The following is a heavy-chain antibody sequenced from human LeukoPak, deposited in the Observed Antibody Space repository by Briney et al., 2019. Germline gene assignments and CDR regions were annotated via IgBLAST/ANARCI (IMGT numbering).Heavy chain of an antibody. J-gene: IGHJ4*02. CDR1: GFTFSTYT. CDR3: ARDLSGLASADY. CDR2: ITSTSAYI. V-gene: IGHV3-21*01. Sequence: GGSLRLSCAASGFTFSTYTMNWVRQAPGKGLEWISSITSTSAYIYYAESVKGRFTISRDNAKNSLYLQMSSLRAEDTAVYYCARDLSGLASADYWGQGTLVTVSS.